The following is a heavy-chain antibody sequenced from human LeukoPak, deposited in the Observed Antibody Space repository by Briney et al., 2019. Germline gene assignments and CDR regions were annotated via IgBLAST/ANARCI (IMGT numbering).Heavy chain of an antibody. V-gene: IGHV4-59*01. D-gene: IGHD6-6*01. CDR3: AREYSSSSAYYYYMDV. Sequence: SETLSLTCTVSGGSISSYYWSWIWQPPGKGLEWIGYIYYSGSTNYNPSLKSRVTISVDTSKNQFSLKLSSVTAADTAVYYCAREYSSSSAYYYYMDVWGKGTTVTVSS. CDR2: IYYSGST. CDR1: GGSISSYY. J-gene: IGHJ6*03.